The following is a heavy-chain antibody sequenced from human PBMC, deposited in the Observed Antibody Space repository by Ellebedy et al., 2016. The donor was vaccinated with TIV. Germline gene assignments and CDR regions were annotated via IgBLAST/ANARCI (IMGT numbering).Heavy chain of an antibody. D-gene: IGHD3-10*01. V-gene: IGHV4-34*01. J-gene: IGHJ6*03. CDR2: IRLSGGT. CDR1: DISFSGNY. CDR3: ARVRTPVYYGSGRFNHFDHYMDV. Sequence: SETLSLXXVVSDISFSGNYWSWIRQSPGKGLEWIGEIRLSGGTNYNPSLKSRVTISLDTSERQFSLKLSFVTAADSAVYYCARVRTPVYYGSGRFNHFDHYMDVWGDGTTVTVSS.